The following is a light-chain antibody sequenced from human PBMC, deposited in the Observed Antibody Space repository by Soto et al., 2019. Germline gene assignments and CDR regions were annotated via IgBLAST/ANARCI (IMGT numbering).Light chain of an antibody. CDR1: RSVDRH. Sequence: EVVLTQSPATLSLSPGEPATLSCRASRSVDRHLAWYQHKPGQAPRLLIFEASTRATGFPARFSGSGSGTHITLTIISLEPEDFVVYYCQQRGNCPPLTFGGGTKVEI. V-gene: IGKV3-11*01. J-gene: IGKJ4*02. CDR3: QQRGNCPPLT. CDR2: EAS.